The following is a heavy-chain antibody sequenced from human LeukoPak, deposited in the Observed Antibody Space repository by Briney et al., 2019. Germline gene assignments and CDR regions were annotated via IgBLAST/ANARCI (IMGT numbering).Heavy chain of an antibody. V-gene: IGHV1-8*03. CDR3: AREVSVMDAFDI. J-gene: IGHJ3*02. CDR2: MSPNSGNT. CDR1: GYTFTSYD. D-gene: IGHD2-21*01. Sequence: ASVKVSCKASGYTFTSYDINWVRQATGQGLEWMGWMSPNSGNTGYAQKFQGRVTITRNTSISTAYMELSSLRSEDTAVYYCAREVSVMDAFDIWGQGTMVTVSS.